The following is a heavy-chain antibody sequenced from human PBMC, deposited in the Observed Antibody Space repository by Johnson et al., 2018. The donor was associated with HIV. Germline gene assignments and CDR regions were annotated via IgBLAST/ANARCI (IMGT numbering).Heavy chain of an antibody. CDR3: ARGDYDILTGYAFDI. D-gene: IGHD3-9*01. CDR1: GFTFSSYA. J-gene: IGHJ3*02. Sequence: QEQLVESGGGVVQPARSLRLSCAASGFTFSSYAMHWVRQAPGKGLEWVAVISYDGSNKYYADSVKGRFTISRDNSKNTLYLQMNSLRAEDTAVYYCARGDYDILTGYAFDIWGQGTMVTVSS. V-gene: IGHV3-30-3*01. CDR2: ISYDGSNK.